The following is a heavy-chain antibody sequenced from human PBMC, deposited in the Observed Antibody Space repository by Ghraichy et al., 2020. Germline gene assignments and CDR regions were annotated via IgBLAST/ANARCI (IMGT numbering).Heavy chain of an antibody. D-gene: IGHD3-3*01. CDR1: GGSFRGSY. CDR2: INHSGST. J-gene: IGHJ4*02. CDR3: ARGRGFLEWLLRLDY. V-gene: IGHV4-34*01. Sequence: SETLSLTCAVYGGSFRGSYWSWIRQPPGKGLEWIGEINHSGSTNYNPSLKSRVTISVDTSKNQFSLKLSSVTAADTAVYYCARGRGFLEWLLRLDYWGQGTLVTVSS.